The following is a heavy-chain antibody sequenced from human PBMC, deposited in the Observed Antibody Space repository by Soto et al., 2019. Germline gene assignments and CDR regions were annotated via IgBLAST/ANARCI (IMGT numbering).Heavy chain of an antibody. V-gene: IGHV1-69*01. D-gene: IGHD3-10*01. J-gene: IGHJ3*02. CDR3: AREYYGSGSYYARDAFDI. CDR2: IIPIFGTA. CDR1: GGTFSSYA. Sequence: QVQLVQSGAEVKKPGSSVKVSCKASGGTFSSYAISWVRQAPGQGLEWMGGIIPIFGTANDAQKFQGRVTITADESTSTAYMELSSLRSEDTAVYYCAREYYGSGSYYARDAFDIWGQGTMVTVSS.